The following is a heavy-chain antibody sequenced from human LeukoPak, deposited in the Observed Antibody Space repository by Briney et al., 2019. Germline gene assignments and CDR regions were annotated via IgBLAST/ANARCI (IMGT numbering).Heavy chain of an antibody. CDR3: ARVDTIFGVVDQIDY. D-gene: IGHD3-3*01. J-gene: IGHJ4*02. CDR1: GYTFTSYY. CDR2: INPSGGST. Sequence: ASVKVSCKASGYTFTSYYMHWVRQAPGQGLEWKGIINPSGGSTSYAQKFQGRVTMTRDTSTSTVYMELSSLRSEDTAVYYCARVDTIFGVVDQIDYWGQGTLVTVSS. V-gene: IGHV1-46*01.